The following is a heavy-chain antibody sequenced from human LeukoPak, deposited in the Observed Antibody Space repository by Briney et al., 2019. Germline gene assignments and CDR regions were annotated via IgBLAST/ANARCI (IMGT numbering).Heavy chain of an antibody. CDR1: GGSISSSSYY. J-gene: IGHJ2*01. Sequence: SETLSLTCTVSGGSISSSSYYWGWIRQPPGKGPEWIGSIYYSGNTYYNPSLKSRVTISVDTSKNQFSLKLSSVTAADTSVYYCARSGRDLAAWGRYWYFDLWGRGTLVTVFS. D-gene: IGHD6-6*01. CDR2: IYYSGNT. V-gene: IGHV4-39*01. CDR3: ARSGRDLAAWGRYWYFDL.